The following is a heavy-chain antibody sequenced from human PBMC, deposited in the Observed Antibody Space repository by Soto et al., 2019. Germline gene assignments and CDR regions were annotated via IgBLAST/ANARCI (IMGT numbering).Heavy chain of an antibody. CDR3: AKETTGYSSSWYQSFDY. J-gene: IGHJ4*02. V-gene: IGHV3-23*01. CDR2: MSGSGGIT. CDR1: GVPFSGYA. Sequence: GGSLRLSCASSGVPFSGYAMSLVRPAPGKGLEWVSAMSGSGGITYYADSVKGRFTISRDNSKNTLYLQMNSLRAEDTAVYYCAKETTGYSSSWYQSFDYWGQGNLLTVSS. D-gene: IGHD6-13*01.